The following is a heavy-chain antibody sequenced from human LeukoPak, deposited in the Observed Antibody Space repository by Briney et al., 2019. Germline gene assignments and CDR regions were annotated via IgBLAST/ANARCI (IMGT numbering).Heavy chain of an antibody. CDR2: IIPIFGTA. CDR3: AREARIQLWLPWFDP. V-gene: IGHV1-69*13. J-gene: IGHJ5*02. D-gene: IGHD5-18*01. CDR1: GGTFSSYA. Sequence: SVKVSCKASGGTFSSYAISWVRQAPGQGLEWMGGIIPIFGTANYAQKFQGRVTITADESMSTAYMELSSVTAADTAVYYCAREARIQLWLPWFDPWGQGTLVTVSS.